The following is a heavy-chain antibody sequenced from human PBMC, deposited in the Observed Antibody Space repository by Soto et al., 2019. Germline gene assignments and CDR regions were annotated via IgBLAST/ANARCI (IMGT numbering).Heavy chain of an antibody. CDR1: GFTFSSYA. Sequence: GESLKISCAASGFTFSSYAMSWVRQAPGKGLEWVSAISGSGGSTYYADSVKGRFTISRDNSKNTLYLQMNSLRAEDTAVYYCAKDRHSSTLLDYGMDVWGQGTTVTVSS. D-gene: IGHD3-3*02. CDR2: ISGSGGST. V-gene: IGHV3-23*01. J-gene: IGHJ6*02. CDR3: AKDRHSSTLLDYGMDV.